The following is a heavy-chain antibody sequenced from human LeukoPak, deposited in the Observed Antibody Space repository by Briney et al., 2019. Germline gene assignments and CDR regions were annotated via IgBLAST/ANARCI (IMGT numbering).Heavy chain of an antibody. CDR1: GYTFTSYG. J-gene: IGHJ6*03. V-gene: IGHV1-18*01. CDR2: ISAYNGNT. CDR3: ARDTCGDCYSSHYYYYMDV. D-gene: IGHD2-21*02. Sequence: SASVTVSFKASGYTFTSYGISWVRQAPGQGIEWMGWISAYNGNTNCAQKLQGRVTMTTDTSTSTAYMELRSLRSDDTAVYYCARDTCGDCYSSHYYYYMDVWGKGTTVTVSS.